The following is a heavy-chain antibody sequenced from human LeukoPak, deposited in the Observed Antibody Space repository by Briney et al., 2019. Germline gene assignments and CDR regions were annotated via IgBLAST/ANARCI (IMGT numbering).Heavy chain of an antibody. V-gene: IGHV3-21*01. D-gene: IGHD4-17*01. J-gene: IGHJ4*02. CDR3: AKAIRRASRMTTVIPFDY. CDR2: ISSSSSYI. Sequence: GGSLRLSCAASGFTFSSYSMNWVRQAPGKGLEWVSSISSSSSYIYYADSVKGRFTISRDNAKNSLYLQMNSLRAEDTAVYYCAKAIRRASRMTTVIPFDYWGQGTLVTVSS. CDR1: GFTFSSYS.